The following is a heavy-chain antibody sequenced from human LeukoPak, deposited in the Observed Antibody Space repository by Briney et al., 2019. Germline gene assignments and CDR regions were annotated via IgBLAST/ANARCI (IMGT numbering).Heavy chain of an antibody. V-gene: IGHV3-23*01. D-gene: IGHD3-3*01. J-gene: IGHJ3*02. CDR1: GFTFSSYA. CDR3: AKGPFLEWSSDDAFDI. Sequence: GSLRLSCAAFGFTFSSYAMSWVRQAPGKGLEWVSAISGSGGSTYYADSVKGRFTISRDNSKNTLYLQMNSLRAEDTAVYYCAKGPFLEWSSDDAFDIWGQGTMVTVSS. CDR2: ISGSGGST.